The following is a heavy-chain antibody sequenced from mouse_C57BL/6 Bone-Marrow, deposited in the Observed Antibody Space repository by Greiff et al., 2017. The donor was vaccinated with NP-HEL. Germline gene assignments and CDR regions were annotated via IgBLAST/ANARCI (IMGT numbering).Heavy chain of an antibody. D-gene: IGHD1-1*01. V-gene: IGHV1-26*01. J-gene: IGHJ2*01. CDR1: GYTFTDYY. CDR3: ARGGYYYGSRDY. CDR2: INPNNGGT. Sequence: VQLQQSGPELVKPGASVKISCKASGYTFTDYYMNWVKQSHGKSLEWIGDINPNNGGTSYNQKFKGKATLTVDKSSSTAYMELRSLTSADSAVYYCARGGYYYGSRDYWGQGTTLTVSS.